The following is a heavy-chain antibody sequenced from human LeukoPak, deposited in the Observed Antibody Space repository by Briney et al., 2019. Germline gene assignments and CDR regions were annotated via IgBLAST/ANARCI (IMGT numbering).Heavy chain of an antibody. CDR3: ARGSGPLVYYYYGMDV. Sequence: SETLSLTCTVPGGSISSYYWSWIRQPPGKGLEWIGYIYYSGSTNYNPSLKSRVTISVDTSKNQFSLKLSSVTAADTAVYYCARGSGPLVYYYYGMDVWGQGTTVTVSS. V-gene: IGHV4-59*01. CDR1: GGSISSYY. CDR2: IYYSGST. J-gene: IGHJ6*02. D-gene: IGHD6-6*01.